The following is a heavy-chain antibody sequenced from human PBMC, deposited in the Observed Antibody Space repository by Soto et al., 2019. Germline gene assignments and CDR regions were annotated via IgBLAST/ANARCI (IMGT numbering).Heavy chain of an antibody. CDR3: ARDNNHDSSGLIDY. CDR2: ISYSRSS. D-gene: IGHD3-22*01. Sequence: QVQLQESGPGLVKPSETLSLTCTVSGVSVSSDSYYWSWIRQPPGQGLEWIGYISYSRSSNYNPSLKSRVAIAVDTSTNQFSLKLSSVTAADTAVYYCARDNNHDSSGLIDYWGQGTLVTVSS. CDR1: GVSVSSDSYY. J-gene: IGHJ4*02. V-gene: IGHV4-61*01.